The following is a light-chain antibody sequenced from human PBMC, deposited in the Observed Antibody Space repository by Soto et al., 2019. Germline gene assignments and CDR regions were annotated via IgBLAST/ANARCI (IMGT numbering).Light chain of an antibody. CDR2: DVT. V-gene: IGLV2-14*03. CDR1: PSDIGAYNY. CDR3: GSYTISSTLVI. J-gene: IGLJ2*01. Sequence: QSALTQPASVSGSPGQSITISCSGTPSDIGAYNYVSWYQHLPGKAPKVIIYDVTNRPSGVSSCFSGSKSGTTASLTISGLQAEDEANCYCGSYTISSTLVIFGGGTKLTVL.